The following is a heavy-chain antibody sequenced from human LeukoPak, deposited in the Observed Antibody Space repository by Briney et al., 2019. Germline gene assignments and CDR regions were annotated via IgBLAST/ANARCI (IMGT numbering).Heavy chain of an antibody. D-gene: IGHD3-10*01. V-gene: IGHV4-30-2*01. CDR2: IYHSRST. J-gene: IGHJ4*02. CDR1: GGSISSGGYS. Sequence: SQTLSLTCTISGGSISSGGYSWSWIRQPPGKGLEWIGNIYHSRSTYYNPSLKSRVIISVDRSKNQFSLKLSSVTAADTAVYYCARDLGYGSGYFDYWGQGTLVTVSS. CDR3: ARDLGYGSGYFDY.